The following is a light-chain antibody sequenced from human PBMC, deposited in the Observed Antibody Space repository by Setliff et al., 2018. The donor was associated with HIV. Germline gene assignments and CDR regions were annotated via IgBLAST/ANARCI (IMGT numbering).Light chain of an antibody. CDR2: DNT. Sequence: QSVLTQPPSVPGAPGQRVTISCTGSSTNIGASYGVHWYQQFPGTAPKLLIYDNTNRPSGVPDRFSGSKSGTSASLAITGLQAEDEADYYCQSYDIRLSSYVFGAGTKVTV. CDR3: QSYDIRLSSYV. J-gene: IGLJ1*01. CDR1: STNIGASYG. V-gene: IGLV1-40*01.